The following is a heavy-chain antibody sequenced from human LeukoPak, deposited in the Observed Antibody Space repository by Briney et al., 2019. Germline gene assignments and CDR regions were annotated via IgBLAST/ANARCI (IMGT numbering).Heavy chain of an antibody. D-gene: IGHD6-19*01. CDR3: AREQSGTRGWYTVDY. V-gene: IGHV3-23*01. J-gene: IGHJ4*02. CDR2: IRPDGDRT. Sequence: AGGSLRLSCAASGFTFSTYAITWVRQGPGKGLEWVSAIRPDGDRTYYANSVRGRFTISRDNSKDTVYLQINGLRVEDTAVHYCAREQSGTRGWYTVDYWGQGTLVTVSS. CDR1: GFTFSTYA.